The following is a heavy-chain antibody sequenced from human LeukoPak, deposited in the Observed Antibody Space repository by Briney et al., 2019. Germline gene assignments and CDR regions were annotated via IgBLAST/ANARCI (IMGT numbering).Heavy chain of an antibody. D-gene: IGHD6-19*01. CDR3: AVTSGWRRYFHH. CDR2: INPDSGGT. V-gene: IGHV1-2*02. CDR1: GYTFTGYY. J-gene: IGHJ1*01. Sequence: GASVKVSCKASGYTFTGYYMHWVRQAPGQGLGWMGWINPDSGGTNYPQKFLGRVTMTRDTSINTAYMELSRLRSDDTALYYCAVTSGWRRYFHHWGQGTLVTVSS.